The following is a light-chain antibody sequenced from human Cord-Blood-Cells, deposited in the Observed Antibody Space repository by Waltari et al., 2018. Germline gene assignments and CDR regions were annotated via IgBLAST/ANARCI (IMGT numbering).Light chain of an antibody. CDR1: QSISSY. CDR3: QQSYSTPPT. CDR2: AAS. V-gene: IGKV1-39*01. Sequence: DIQMTQSPSPLSASVVDRVTITCRASQSISSYLNWYQQKPGKAPKLLIYAASSLQSGVPSRFSGSGSGTDFTLTISSLQPEDFATYYCQQSYSTPPTLGQGTRLEIK. J-gene: IGKJ5*01.